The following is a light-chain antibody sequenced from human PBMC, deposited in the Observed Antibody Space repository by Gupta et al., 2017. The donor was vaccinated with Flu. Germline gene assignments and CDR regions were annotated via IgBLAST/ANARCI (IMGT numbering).Light chain of an antibody. CDR2: DNN. J-gene: IGLJ2*01. CDR3: ATRDGSPSGLV. Sequence: VSWYQRLPGTATKLLIYDNNKRPSGIPDRFSGSKSATSGTLVITGLQTGDEAAYYCATRDGSPSGLVFGGGTKLTVL. V-gene: IGLV1-51*01.